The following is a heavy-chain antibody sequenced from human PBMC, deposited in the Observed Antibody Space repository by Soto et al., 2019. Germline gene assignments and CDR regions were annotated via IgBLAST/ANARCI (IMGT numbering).Heavy chain of an antibody. Sequence: EVQLVESGGGLVQPGGSLRLSCAASGFTVSSNYMSWVRQAPGKGLEWVSVIYSDGITYYADSVKGRFTISRHNSKNTLYLQMNSLRAEDTAVYYCARDPYYESSGYLASNGMDVWGQGTTVTVSS. CDR2: IYSDGIT. J-gene: IGHJ6*02. CDR1: GFTVSSNY. V-gene: IGHV3-53*04. D-gene: IGHD3-22*01. CDR3: ARDPYYESSGYLASNGMDV.